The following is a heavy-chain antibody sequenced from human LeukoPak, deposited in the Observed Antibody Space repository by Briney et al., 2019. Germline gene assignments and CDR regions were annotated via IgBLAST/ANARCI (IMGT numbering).Heavy chain of an antibody. V-gene: IGHV3-21*01. Sequence: GGSLRLSCAASGFTFSSYSMNWVRQAPGKGLEWVSSISSSSSYIYYADSVKGRFTISRDNAKNSLYLQMNSLRAEGTAVYYCARDRRSGGSCSDYWGQGTLVTVSS. J-gene: IGHJ4*02. CDR3: ARDRRSGGSCSDY. CDR1: GFTFSSYS. CDR2: ISSSSSYI. D-gene: IGHD2-15*01.